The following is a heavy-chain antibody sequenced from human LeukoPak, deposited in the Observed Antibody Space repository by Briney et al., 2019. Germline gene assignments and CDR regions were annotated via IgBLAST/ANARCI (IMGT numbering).Heavy chain of an antibody. CDR3: ARVIGYYYGSHGMDV. CDR2: INHSGST. CDR1: GGSFSGYY. D-gene: IGHD3-10*01. J-gene: IGHJ6*02. Sequence: SETLSLTCAVYGGSFSGYYWSWIRQPPGKGLEWIGEINHSGSTNYNPSLKSRVTISVDTSKNQFSLKLSSVTAAGTAVYYCARVIGYYYGSHGMDVWGQGTTVTVSS. V-gene: IGHV4-34*01.